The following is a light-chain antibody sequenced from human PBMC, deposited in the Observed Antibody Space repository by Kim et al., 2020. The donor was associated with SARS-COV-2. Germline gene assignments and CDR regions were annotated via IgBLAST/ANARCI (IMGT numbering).Light chain of an antibody. CDR2: KDS. Sequence: SPGQTARITCSGDALTKQYAYWYQQKPGQAPVLVIYKDSERPSGIPERFSGSSSGTTVTLTISGVQAEDEADYYCQSADSSGTNVVFGGGTQLTVL. CDR3: QSADSSGTNVV. CDR1: ALTKQY. V-gene: IGLV3-25*03. J-gene: IGLJ2*01.